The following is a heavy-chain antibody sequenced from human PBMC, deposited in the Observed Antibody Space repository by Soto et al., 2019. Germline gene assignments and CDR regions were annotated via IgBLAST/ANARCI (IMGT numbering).Heavy chain of an antibody. D-gene: IGHD3-3*01. CDR2: INHSGST. CDR1: CGSFSGYY. CDR3: ARASITIFGVVIPSRI. V-gene: IGHV4-34*01. Sequence: PSETLSLTCAFYCGSFSGYYWSWIRQPPGKGLEWIGEINHSGSTNYNPSLKSRVTISVDTSKNQFSLKLSSVTAADTAVYYCARASITIFGVVIPSRIWGQGTTVTVSS. J-gene: IGHJ6*02.